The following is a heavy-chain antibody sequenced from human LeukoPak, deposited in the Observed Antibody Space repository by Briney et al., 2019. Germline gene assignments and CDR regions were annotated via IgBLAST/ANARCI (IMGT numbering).Heavy chain of an antibody. CDR1: GFTFSSYA. CDR2: ISGSGGST. V-gene: IGHV3-23*01. Sequence: GGSLRLSCAASGFTFSSYAMSWVRQAPGKGLEWVSAISGSGGSTYYADSVKGRFTISRDNSKNTLYLQMNSPRAEDTAVYYCAKDWVLRYFDWLLSFDYWGQGTLVTVSS. D-gene: IGHD3-9*01. CDR3: AKDWVLRYFDWLLSFDY. J-gene: IGHJ4*02.